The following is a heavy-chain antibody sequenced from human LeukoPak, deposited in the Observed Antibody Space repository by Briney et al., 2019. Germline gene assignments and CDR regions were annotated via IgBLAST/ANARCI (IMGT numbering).Heavy chain of an antibody. J-gene: IGHJ5*02. V-gene: IGHV4-34*01. D-gene: IGHD3-10*01. CDR1: GGSFSGYY. Sequence: PSETLSLTCAVYGGSFSGYYWSWIRQPPGKGLEWIGEINHSGSTNYNPSLKSRVTISVDTSKNQFSLKLSSVTAEDTAVYYCARDFRAAFDPWGQGTLVTVSS. CDR2: INHSGST. CDR3: ARDFRAAFDP.